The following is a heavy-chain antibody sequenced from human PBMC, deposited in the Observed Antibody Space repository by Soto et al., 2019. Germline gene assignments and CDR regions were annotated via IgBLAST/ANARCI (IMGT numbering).Heavy chain of an antibody. CDR1: GFTFGDYA. Sequence: GGSLRLSCVASGFTFGDYAMHWVRQAPGKGLEWVAGISWNTDNIGYADSGKGRFTVSRDNAGHALYLQMNSLRHEDTAVYYCAKGRNIVAVVTPFEAWGEGDLVTVSS. CDR2: ISWNTDNI. J-gene: IGHJ4*02. V-gene: IGHV3-9*01. D-gene: IGHD2-21*02. CDR3: AKGRNIVAVVTPFEA.